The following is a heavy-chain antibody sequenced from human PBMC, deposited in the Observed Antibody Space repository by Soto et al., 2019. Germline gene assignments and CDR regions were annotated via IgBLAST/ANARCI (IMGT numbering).Heavy chain of an antibody. J-gene: IGHJ4*02. CDR3: ARDVNKGLIDY. CDR1: GYTFTSYA. V-gene: IGHV1-18*01. CDR2: ISAYNGNT. Sequence: QVLLVQSGAEVKKPGASVKVSCTDSGYTFTSYAFSWVRQAPGQGLEWMGWISAYNGNTNYAQKLQGRVTMTTDTSTSTAYMELRSLRSDDTAVYYCARDVNKGLIDYWGQGTMVTVSA.